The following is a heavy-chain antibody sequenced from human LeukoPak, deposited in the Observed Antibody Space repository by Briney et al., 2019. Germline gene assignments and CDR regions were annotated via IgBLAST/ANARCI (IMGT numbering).Heavy chain of an antibody. CDR1: GFTFSSYA. V-gene: IGHV3-23*01. D-gene: IGHD2-15*01. J-gene: IGHJ4*02. CDR3: AKDTSATDCSGGSCYSESFDY. CDR2: ISGSGGST. Sequence: GGSLRLSCAASGFTFSSYAMSWVRQAPGKGLEWVSAISGSGGSTYYADSVKGRFTISRDNSKNTLYLQMNSLRAEDTAVYYCAKDTSATDCSGGSCYSESFDYWGQGTLVTVSS.